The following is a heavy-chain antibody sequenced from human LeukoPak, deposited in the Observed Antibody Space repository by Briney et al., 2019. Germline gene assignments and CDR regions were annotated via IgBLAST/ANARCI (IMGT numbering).Heavy chain of an antibody. CDR1: GSIFIDYY. CDR2: ISRRSGAT. D-gene: IGHD2-21*01. Sequence: ASVTVSCKASGSIFIDYYMHWVRQVPGRGFEWMGWISRRSGATKIAQKFQGRVTLTRDISISTAYMELTNLASDDTAVYYCVSWAGGNSDVASFDFWGQGTLVLVSS. V-gene: IGHV1-2*02. J-gene: IGHJ4*02. CDR3: VSWAGGNSDVASFDF.